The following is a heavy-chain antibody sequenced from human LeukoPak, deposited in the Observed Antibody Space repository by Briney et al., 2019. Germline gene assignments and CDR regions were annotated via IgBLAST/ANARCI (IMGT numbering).Heavy chain of an antibody. CDR1: GGSISTYY. J-gene: IGHJ6*02. CDR2: IYYSGST. CDR3: ARESTPHYYYYAMDV. D-gene: IGHD4-23*01. Sequence: SETLSLTCTVSGGSISTYYWSRIRQPPGKGLEWIAYIYYSGSTNYNPSLKSRVTISVDTSKNQFSLKLSSVTAADTAVYYCARESTPHYYYYAMDVWGQGTTVTVSS. V-gene: IGHV4-59*01.